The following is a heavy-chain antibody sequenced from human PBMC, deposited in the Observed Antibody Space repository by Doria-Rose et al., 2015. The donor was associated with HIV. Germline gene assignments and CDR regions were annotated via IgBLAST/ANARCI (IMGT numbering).Heavy chain of an antibody. V-gene: IGHV3-30*18. Sequence: RAPGKGLEWVAVVSFDGSTKKYADSVKGRFTISRDSSKNTLTLQMNSLRTEDAAVYYCAKDQHTDSFYFDSWGQGTLVTVPS. J-gene: IGHJ4*02. CDR3: AKDQHTDSFYFDS. CDR2: VSFDGSTK. D-gene: IGHD2-21*02.